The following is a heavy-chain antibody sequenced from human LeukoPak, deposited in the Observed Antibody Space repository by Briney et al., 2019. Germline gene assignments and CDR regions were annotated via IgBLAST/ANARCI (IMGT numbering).Heavy chain of an antibody. D-gene: IGHD1-26*01. V-gene: IGHV3-74*01. CDR3: ARDGNSGSYYAYYYYYMDV. CDR2: INSDGSST. J-gene: IGHJ6*03. Sequence: GGSLRLSCAASGFTFSSYWMHWVRQAPGKGLVWVSRINSDGSSTSYADSVKGRFTISRDNAKNSLYLQMNSLRAEDTAVYYCARDGNSGSYYAYYYYYMDVWGKGTTVTVSS. CDR1: GFTFSSYW.